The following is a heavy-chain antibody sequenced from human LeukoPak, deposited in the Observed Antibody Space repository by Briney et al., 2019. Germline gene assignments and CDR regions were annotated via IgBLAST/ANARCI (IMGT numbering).Heavy chain of an antibody. CDR2: IYSGSST. CDR3: ARDWAVAGTTEFDY. V-gene: IGHV3-66*01. Sequence: GGSLRLSCAASGFTVSSNYMSWVRQAPGKGLEWVSVIYSGSSTSYADSVKGRFTISRDISKNTLYLQMNSLRAEDTAVYYCARDWAVAGTTEFDYWGQGTLVTVSS. J-gene: IGHJ4*02. D-gene: IGHD6-19*01. CDR1: GFTVSSNY.